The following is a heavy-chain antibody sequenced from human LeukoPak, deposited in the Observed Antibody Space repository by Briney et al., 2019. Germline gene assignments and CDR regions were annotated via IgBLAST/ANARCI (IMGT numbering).Heavy chain of an antibody. CDR3: AESIRFCSSSSCFAGYYNYGLHV. D-gene: IGHD2-2*01. Sequence: GGSLRLSCAASGFTFSSYGMHWVRQAPGKGLEWVAVISHDGSSKYFADSVKGRFTISRDNPKNMLDLQMHSLRAEDTAVYYCAESIRFCSSSSCFAGYYNYGLHVWGQGTTVIVSS. V-gene: IGHV3-30*18. J-gene: IGHJ6*02. CDR1: GFTFSSYG. CDR2: ISHDGSSK.